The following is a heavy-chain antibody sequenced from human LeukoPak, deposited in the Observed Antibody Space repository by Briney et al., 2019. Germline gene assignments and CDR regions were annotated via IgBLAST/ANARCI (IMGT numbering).Heavy chain of an antibody. Sequence: GASVKVSCKASGYTFTGYYMHWVRQAPGQGLEWMGRINPNSGGTNYAQKFQGRVTMTRDTSISTAYMELSRLRSDDTAVYYCASDLGSGGYRIGFDYWGQGTLVTVSS. V-gene: IGHV1-2*06. D-gene: IGHD3-10*01. CDR2: INPNSGGT. CDR3: ASDLGSGGYRIGFDY. J-gene: IGHJ4*02. CDR1: GYTFTGYY.